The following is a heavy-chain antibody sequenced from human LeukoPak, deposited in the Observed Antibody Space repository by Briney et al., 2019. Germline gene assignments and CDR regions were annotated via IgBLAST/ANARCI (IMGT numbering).Heavy chain of an antibody. CDR2: IKQDGSEK. CDR1: GFTFSSYW. J-gene: IGHJ4*02. V-gene: IGHV3-7*01. Sequence: PGGSLRLSCAASGFTFSSYWMSWVRQAPGKGLEGVANIKQDGSEKYYVDSVKGRFTISRDNAKNSLYLQMNSLRAEDTAVYYCARDFRGVPFGYWGQGTLVTVSS. CDR3: ARDFRGVPFGY. D-gene: IGHD3-10*01.